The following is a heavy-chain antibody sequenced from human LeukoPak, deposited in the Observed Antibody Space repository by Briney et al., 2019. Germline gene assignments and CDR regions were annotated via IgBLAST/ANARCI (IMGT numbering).Heavy chain of an antibody. CDR3: ASDCGGDCYGDY. D-gene: IGHD2-21*02. J-gene: IGHJ4*02. Sequence: GASVKVSCKASGGTFSSYAISWVRQAPGQGLEWMGRIIPILGIANYAQKFQGRVTITADKSTSTAYMELSSLRSEDTAVYYCASDCGGDCYGDYWGQGTLVTVSS. CDR1: GGTFSSYA. V-gene: IGHV1-69*04. CDR2: IIPILGIA.